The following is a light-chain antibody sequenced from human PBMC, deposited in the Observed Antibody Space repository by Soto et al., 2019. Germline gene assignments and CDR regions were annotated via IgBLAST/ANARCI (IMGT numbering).Light chain of an antibody. CDR3: QQYGSSPIT. V-gene: IGKV3-15*01. CDR1: QSVSSN. Sequence: EIVMTQSPATLSLSPGERATLSCRASQSVSSNLAWYQQKPGQAPRLLISGASTRATGIPARFSGGGSGTEFTLTISRLEPEDFAVYYCQQYGSSPITFGQGTRLEIK. J-gene: IGKJ5*01. CDR2: GAS.